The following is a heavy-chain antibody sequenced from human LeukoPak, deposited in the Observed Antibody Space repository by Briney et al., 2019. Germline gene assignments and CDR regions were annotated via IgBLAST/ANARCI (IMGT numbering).Heavy chain of an antibody. CDR2: IRSKANSYAT. V-gene: IGHV3-73*01. D-gene: IGHD5-18*01. Sequence: PGGSLRLSCAASGFTFSGSAMHWVRQASGKGLEWVGRIRSKANSYATAYATSVKGRFTISRDDSKNTAYLQMNSLKTEDTAVYYCTRRAGDTFSADIRGQGTMVTVSS. CDR3: TRRAGDTFSADI. CDR1: GFTFSGSA. J-gene: IGHJ3*02.